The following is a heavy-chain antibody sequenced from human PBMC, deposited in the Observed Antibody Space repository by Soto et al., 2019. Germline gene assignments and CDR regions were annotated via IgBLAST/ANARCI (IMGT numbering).Heavy chain of an antibody. V-gene: IGHV4-34*01. CDR2: INHSGST. Sequence: SETLSLTCAVYGGSFSGYYWSWIRQPPGKGLEWIGEINHSGSTNYNPSLKSRVTISVDTSKNQFSLKLSSVTAADTAVYYCARIRGGLIRPSFDYWGQGTLVTVSS. CDR1: GGSFSGYY. J-gene: IGHJ4*02. CDR3: ARIRGGLIRPSFDY. D-gene: IGHD2-8*01.